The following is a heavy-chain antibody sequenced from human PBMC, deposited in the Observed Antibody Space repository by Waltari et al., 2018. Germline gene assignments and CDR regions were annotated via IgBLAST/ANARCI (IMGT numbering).Heavy chain of an antibody. D-gene: IGHD3-3*01. CDR2: ISRIFVTA. J-gene: IGHJ4*02. CDR1: GGTLSSYA. Sequence: QVQLVQSGAEVKKPGSSVKVSCKASGGTLSSYAISWVRQAPGQGLEWMGRISRIFVTANYAKMSKGRVTITTYESTSTAYMELSSLRSEDTAVYYCASTVGVDNYFDYWGQGTWSPSPQ. CDR3: ASTVGVDNYFDY. V-gene: IGHV1-69*05.